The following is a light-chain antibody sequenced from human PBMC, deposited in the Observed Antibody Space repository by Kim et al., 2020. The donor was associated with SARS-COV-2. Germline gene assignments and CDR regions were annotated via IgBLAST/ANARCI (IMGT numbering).Light chain of an antibody. CDR3: QQYYSSPYT. V-gene: IGKV1-5*01. CDR1: QSISGW. Sequence: GDRVTITCRASQSISGWLAWYQQKPGKAPKLLIHDASILESGVPSTFSGSESGTEFNLTITSLQPDDVATYYCQQYYSSPYTFGHGTKLEI. J-gene: IGKJ2*01. CDR2: DAS.